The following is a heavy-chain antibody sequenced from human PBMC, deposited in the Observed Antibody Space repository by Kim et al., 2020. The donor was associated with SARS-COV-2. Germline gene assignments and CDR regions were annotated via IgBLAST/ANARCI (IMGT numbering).Heavy chain of an antibody. J-gene: IGHJ4*02. CDR3: AKKSGYDLGYFDY. D-gene: IGHD5-12*01. V-gene: IGHV3-23*01. Sequence: YAGAVKGRFTISRDNSKNTLYMQMNSLGADDTAVYYCAKKSGYDLGYFDYWGQGTLVTVSS.